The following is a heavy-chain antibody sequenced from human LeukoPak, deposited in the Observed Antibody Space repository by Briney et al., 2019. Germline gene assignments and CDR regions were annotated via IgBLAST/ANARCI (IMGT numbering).Heavy chain of an antibody. CDR1: GGTFSSYA. CDR3: AGWGSSYLTYYFDY. D-gene: IGHD3-22*01. Sequence: APVKVSCKASGGTFSSYAISWVRQAPGDGLERIGYVNPNSGGTKYAQKFQGTVTMTRDTSISTAYMELSRLRSDDTAVYYCAGWGSSYLTYYFDYWGQGTLVTVSS. J-gene: IGHJ4*02. V-gene: IGHV1-2*02. CDR2: VNPNSGGT.